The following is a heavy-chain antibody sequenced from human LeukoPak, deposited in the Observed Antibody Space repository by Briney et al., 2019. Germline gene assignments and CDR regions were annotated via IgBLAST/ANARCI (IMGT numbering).Heavy chain of an antibody. CDR3: ARDSSGLDY. V-gene: IGHV3-30-3*01. D-gene: IGHD6-19*01. J-gene: IGHJ4*02. CDR1: GFTFSSYA. CDR2: ISYDGSNK. Sequence: GRSLRLSCAASGFTFSSYAMHWVRQAPGKGLEWVAVISYDGSNKYYADSVKGRFTISRDNSKNTLYLQMNSLRAEDTAVYYCARDSSGLDYWGQGTWSPSPQ.